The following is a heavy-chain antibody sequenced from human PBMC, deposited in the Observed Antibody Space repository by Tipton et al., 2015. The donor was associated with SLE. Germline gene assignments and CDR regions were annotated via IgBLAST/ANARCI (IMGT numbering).Heavy chain of an antibody. D-gene: IGHD1-26*01. J-gene: IGHJ6*02. V-gene: IGHV3-23*01. Sequence: SLRLSCAASRFTFTIYGMNWVRQAPGRGLEWVSGISGGGDTAYYTDSVKGRFTISRDSSKNTLYLQMNSLRAEDTAVYYCAKDKWTDGGYYYGMDVWGQGTTVAVSS. CDR1: RFTFTIYG. CDR2: ISGGGDTA. CDR3: AKDKWTDGGYYYGMDV.